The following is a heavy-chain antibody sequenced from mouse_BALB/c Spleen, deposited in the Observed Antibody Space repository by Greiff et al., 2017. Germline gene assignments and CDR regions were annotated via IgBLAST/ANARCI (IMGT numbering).Heavy chain of an antibody. J-gene: IGHJ4*01. D-gene: IGHD1-1*01. CDR1: GFTFTDYY. Sequence: EVHLVESGGGLVQPGGSLRLSCATSGFTFTDYYMSWVRQPPGKALEWLGFIRNKANGYTTEYSASVKGRFTISRDNSQSILYLQMNTLRAEDSATYYCARSLYYYGSSYAMDYWGQGTSVTVSS. CDR2: IRNKANGYTT. V-gene: IGHV7-3*02. CDR3: ARSLYYYGSSYAMDY.